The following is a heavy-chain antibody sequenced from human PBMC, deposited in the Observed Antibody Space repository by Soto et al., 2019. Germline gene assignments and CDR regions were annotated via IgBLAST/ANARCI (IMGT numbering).Heavy chain of an antibody. CDR3: ARGSHYLSTGYYFDN. CDR1: GGVFSNYV. V-gene: IGHV1-69*19. CDR2: IVPVFGTS. Sequence: KVSCKASGGVFSNYVLTWVRQAPGLGLEWVGGIVPVFGTSNYAPKFQGRVTVTADESTRTGYMELSSLTSEDTAIYYGARGSHYLSTGYYFDNWGQGTLVTVSS. J-gene: IGHJ5*02. D-gene: IGHD3-22*01.